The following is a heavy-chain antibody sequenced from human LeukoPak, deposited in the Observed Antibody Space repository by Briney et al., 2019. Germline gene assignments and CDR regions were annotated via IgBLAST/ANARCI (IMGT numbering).Heavy chain of an antibody. Sequence: PSETLSLTCTVSGGSISTDYWSWIRQPPGKGLGWVGHIYYSGSTNYNPSLKSRVTISVDTSKNQFSLKLSSVTAADTAVYYCARGVGYCSSTSCLDAFDIWGQGTLVTVS. V-gene: IGHV4-59*01. CDR3: ARGVGYCSSTSCLDAFDI. CDR2: IYYSGST. D-gene: IGHD2-2*01. J-gene: IGHJ3*02. CDR1: GGSISTDY.